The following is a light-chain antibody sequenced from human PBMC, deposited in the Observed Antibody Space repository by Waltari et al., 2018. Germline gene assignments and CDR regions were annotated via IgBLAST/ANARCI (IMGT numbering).Light chain of an antibody. CDR1: NSNIGAGYD. CDR2: GDS. Sequence: QSVLTQPPSVSGAPGQRVTISCPGSNSNIGAGYDVHWYQHLPGTAPKLLIYGDSNRPSGVPDRFSGSKSGTSASLAITGLQAEDEADYYCQSYDRSLSGWVFGGGTKLTVL. J-gene: IGLJ3*02. CDR3: QSYDRSLSGWV. V-gene: IGLV1-40*01.